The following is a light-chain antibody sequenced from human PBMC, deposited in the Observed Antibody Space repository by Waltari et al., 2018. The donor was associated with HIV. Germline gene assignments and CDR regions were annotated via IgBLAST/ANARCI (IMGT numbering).Light chain of an antibody. J-gene: IGKJ2*01. CDR2: NAY. V-gene: IGKV1-12*01. CDR3: LQANSFPYT. CDR1: QGTNNW. Sequence: DIQMTQSPSSVSASVGDRVTITCRASQGTNNWVAWYQQKPGRAPKLLIYNAYRLQSGVPSRFSDSGSGTEFALTISSLQPEDFATYYCLQANSFPYTFGQGTKLEIK.